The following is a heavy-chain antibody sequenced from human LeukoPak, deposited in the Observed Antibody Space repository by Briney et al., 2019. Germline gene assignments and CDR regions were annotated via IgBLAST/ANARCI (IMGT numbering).Heavy chain of an antibody. J-gene: IGHJ6*03. D-gene: IGHD1-14*01. Sequence: SQTLSLTCTVSGSSISSGSYYWSWIRQPAGKGLEWIGRIYTSGSTNYNPSLKSRVTISVDTSKNQFSLKLSSVTAADTAVYYCARAPRKLFYYYYYMDVWGKGTTVTVSS. CDR2: IYTSGST. V-gene: IGHV4-61*02. CDR3: ARAPRKLFYYYYYMDV. CDR1: GSSISSGSYY.